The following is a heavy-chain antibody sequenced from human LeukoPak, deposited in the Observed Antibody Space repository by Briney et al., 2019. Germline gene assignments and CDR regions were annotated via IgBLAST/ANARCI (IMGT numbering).Heavy chain of an antibody. Sequence: GGSLRLSCPVSGFTFSSYAMSWVRQAPGRGLEWVSVISTSGESAYYADSVKGRFTISRDNSKNTLYLQMNSLRAEDTAVYYCARDRGYSCGYWGQGTLVTVSS. V-gene: IGHV3-23*01. CDR2: ISTSGESA. CDR1: GFTFSSYA. CDR3: ARDRGYSCGY. D-gene: IGHD5-18*01. J-gene: IGHJ4*02.